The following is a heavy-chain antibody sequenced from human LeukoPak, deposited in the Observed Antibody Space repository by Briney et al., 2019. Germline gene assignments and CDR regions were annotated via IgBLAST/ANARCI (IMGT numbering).Heavy chain of an antibody. V-gene: IGHV3-7*01. CDR1: GFTFSDYY. J-gene: IGHJ4*02. CDR2: IKPDASGK. Sequence: PGGSLRLSCAASGFTFSDYYMSWVRQAPGKGLEWVANIKPDASGKHYVDSVKGRFTISRDNAKNSLYLQMNSLRAEDTAVYYCARSTTDSSSWYRYWGQGTLVTVSS. CDR3: ARSTTDSSSWYRY. D-gene: IGHD6-13*01.